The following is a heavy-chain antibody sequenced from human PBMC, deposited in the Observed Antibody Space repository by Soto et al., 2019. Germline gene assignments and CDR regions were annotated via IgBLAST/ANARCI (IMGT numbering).Heavy chain of an antibody. CDR2: IKSKTDGGTT. D-gene: IGHD2-2*01. V-gene: IGHV3-15*01. CDR1: GFTFSNAW. J-gene: IGHJ6*03. CDR3: TTDPNCSSTSCYPNYYYYYYMDV. Sequence: GGSLRLSCAASGFTFSNAWMSWVRQAPGKGLEWVGRIKSKTDGGTTDYAAPMKGRFTISRDDSKNTLYLQMNSLKTEDTAVYYCTTDPNCSSTSCYPNYYYYYYMDVWGKGTTVTVSS.